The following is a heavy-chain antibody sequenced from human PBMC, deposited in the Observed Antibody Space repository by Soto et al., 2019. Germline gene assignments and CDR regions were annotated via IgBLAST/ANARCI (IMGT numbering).Heavy chain of an antibody. Sequence: QVQLVQSGADVKKPGASVKGSCKASGYTFTIYDINWVRQAAGRGLECMGWMNPNRGNTGDAQKFQGRVTTTRNTSISTAYMELSSRRSEDTAVYYCTRRKRSSSSAWFDPWSQGTLVTVA. J-gene: IGHJ5*02. CDR3: TRRKRSSSSAWFDP. CDR2: MNPNRGNT. CDR1: GYTFTIYD. D-gene: IGHD6-6*01. V-gene: IGHV1-8*02.